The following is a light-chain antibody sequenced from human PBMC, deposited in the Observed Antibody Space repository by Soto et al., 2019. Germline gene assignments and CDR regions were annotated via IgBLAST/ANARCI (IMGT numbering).Light chain of an antibody. CDR2: GAS. CDR3: QQYGSSPIT. J-gene: IGKJ5*01. CDR1: QSVSSSY. V-gene: IGKV3-20*01. Sequence: EIVLTQSPCTLSLSRGERATVSCRGRQSVSSSYLAWYQQKPGQAPRLLIYGASSRATGIPDRFSGSGSGTDFTLTISRLEPEDFAVYYCQQYGSSPITFGQGTRLEIK.